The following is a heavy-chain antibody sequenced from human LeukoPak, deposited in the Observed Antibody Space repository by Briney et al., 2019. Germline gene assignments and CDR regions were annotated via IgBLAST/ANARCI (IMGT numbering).Heavy chain of an antibody. V-gene: IGHV3-11*04. Sequence: PGGSLRLSCAASGFTFSDYYMSWIRQAPGKGLEWVSYISSSGSTIYYADSVKGRFTISRDNAKNSLYLQMSSLRAEDTAVYYCARPYYYGSGSYRHWGQGTLVTVSS. CDR3: ARPYYYGSGSYRH. D-gene: IGHD3-10*01. J-gene: IGHJ4*02. CDR1: GFTFSDYY. CDR2: ISSSGSTI.